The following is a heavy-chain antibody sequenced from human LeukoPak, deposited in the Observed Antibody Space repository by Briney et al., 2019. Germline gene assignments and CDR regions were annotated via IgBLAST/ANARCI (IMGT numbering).Heavy chain of an antibody. CDR3: ARDNLLNLRTDAFDI. Sequence: SETLSLTCTVSGGSISSYYWSWIRQPAGKGLEWIGRIYTSGSTNYNPSLKSRVTMSVDTSKNQFSLKLSSVTAADTAVYYCARDNLLNLRTDAFDIWGQGTMVTVSS. V-gene: IGHV4-4*07. J-gene: IGHJ3*02. CDR1: GGSISSYY. CDR2: IYTSGST. D-gene: IGHD1-14*01.